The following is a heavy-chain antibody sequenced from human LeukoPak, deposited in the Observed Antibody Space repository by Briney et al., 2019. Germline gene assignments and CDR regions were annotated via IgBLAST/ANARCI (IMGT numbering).Heavy chain of an antibody. D-gene: IGHD3-3*01. V-gene: IGHV1-18*01. CDR3: AREKVLEWSHRSWYYGMDV. CDR1: GYTLTSYG. CDR2: ISAYNGNT. J-gene: IGHJ6*02. Sequence: ASVKVSCKASGYTLTSYGISWVRQAPGQGLEWMGWISAYNGNTNYAQKLQGRVTMTTDTSTSTAYMELRSLRSDDTAVYYCAREKVLEWSHRSWYYGMDVWGQGTTVTVSS.